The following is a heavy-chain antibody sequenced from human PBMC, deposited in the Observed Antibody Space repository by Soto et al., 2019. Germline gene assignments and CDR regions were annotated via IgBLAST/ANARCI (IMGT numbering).Heavy chain of an antibody. CDR3: ARPSGSYSHVPGGEDAFDI. V-gene: IGHV3-48*02. Sequence: PGGSLRLSCAASGFTFSSYSMNWVRQAPGKGLEWVSYISSSSSTIYYADSVKGRFTISRDNAKNSLYLQMNSLRDEDTAAYYCARPSGSYSHVPGGEDAFDIWGQGTMVTVSS. J-gene: IGHJ3*02. D-gene: IGHD1-26*01. CDR2: ISSSSSTI. CDR1: GFTFSSYS.